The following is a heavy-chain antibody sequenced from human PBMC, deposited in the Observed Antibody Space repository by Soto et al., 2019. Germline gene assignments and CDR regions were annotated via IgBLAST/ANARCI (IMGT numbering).Heavy chain of an antibody. CDR2: IDPSDSYT. V-gene: IGHV5-10-1*01. CDR3: ARTGDXVVVPAAILDYYYYGMDV. Sequence: GESLKISCKGSGYSFTIYWISWVRQMPGKGLEWMGRIDPSDSYTNYSPSFQGHVTISADKSISTAYLQWSSLKASDTAMYYCARTGDXVVVPAAILDYYYYGMDVWGQGTTVT. CDR1: GYSFTIYW. D-gene: IGHD2-2*02. J-gene: IGHJ6*02.